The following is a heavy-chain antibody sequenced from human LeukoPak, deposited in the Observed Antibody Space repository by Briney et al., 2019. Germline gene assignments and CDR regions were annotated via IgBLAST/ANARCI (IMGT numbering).Heavy chain of an antibody. J-gene: IGHJ4*02. Sequence: PGGSLRLSCAASGFTFSSYSMNWVRQAPGKGLEWVSTLSATGDRTYCADSVKGQFTISRDNSKNTLYLQMNSLRAEDTAVYYCAKDLLGGTTPPLGLFDYWGQGTLVTVSS. CDR3: AKDLLGGTTPPLGLFDY. CDR1: GFTFSSYS. CDR2: LSATGDRT. V-gene: IGHV3-23*01. D-gene: IGHD1-1*01.